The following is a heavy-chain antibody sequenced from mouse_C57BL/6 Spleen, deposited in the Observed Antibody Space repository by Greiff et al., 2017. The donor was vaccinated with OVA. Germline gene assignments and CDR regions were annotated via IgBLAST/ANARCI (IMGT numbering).Heavy chain of an antibody. D-gene: IGHD3-3*01. J-gene: IGHJ2*01. V-gene: IGHV5-17*01. CDR1: GFTFSDYG. Sequence: EEKLMESGGGLVKPGGSLKLSCAASGFTFSDYGMHWVRQAPEKGLEWVAYISSGSSTIYYADTVKGRFTISRDNAKNTLFLQMTSLRSEDTAMYYCAREGDGARFDYWGQGTTLTVSS. CDR2: ISSGSSTI. CDR3: AREGDGARFDY.